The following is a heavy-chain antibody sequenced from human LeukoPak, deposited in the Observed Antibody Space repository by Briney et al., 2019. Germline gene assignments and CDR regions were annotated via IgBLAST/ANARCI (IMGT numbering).Heavy chain of an antibody. CDR2: IYSGGSA. CDR1: GFTVSSIY. CDR3: ARSHCSSTSCLGGYFDY. J-gene: IGHJ4*02. D-gene: IGHD2-2*01. Sequence: GGSLRLSCAASGFTVSSIYMSWVRQAPGKGLEWVSLIYSGGSAYYADSVKGRFTISRDNSKNTLYLQMNSLRAEDTAVYYCARSHCSSTSCLGGYFDYWGQGTLVTVSS. V-gene: IGHV3-66*01.